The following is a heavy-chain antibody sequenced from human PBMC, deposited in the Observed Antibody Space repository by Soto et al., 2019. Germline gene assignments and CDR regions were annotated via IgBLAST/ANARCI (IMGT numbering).Heavy chain of an antibody. CDR2: ISAYNGNT. V-gene: IGHV1-18*01. J-gene: IGHJ5*02. Sequence: ASVKVSCKASGYTFTSYGISWVRQAPGQGLEWMGWISAYNGNTNYAQKLQGRVTMTTDTSTSTAYMELRSLRSDDTAVYYCARYAPSGNNSVWYTFDPWGQGTLVTVSS. CDR3: ARYAPSGNNSVWYTFDP. CDR1: GYTFTSYG. D-gene: IGHD6-19*01.